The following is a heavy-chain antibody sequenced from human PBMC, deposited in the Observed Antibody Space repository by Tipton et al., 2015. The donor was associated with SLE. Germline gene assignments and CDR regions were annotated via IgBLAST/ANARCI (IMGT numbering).Heavy chain of an antibody. D-gene: IGHD3-3*01. CDR1: GGSISSSSYY. CDR3: ASPAQYYDFWSGYYTYAFDI. V-gene: IGHV4-39*07. CDR2: IYYSGST. J-gene: IGHJ3*02. Sequence: LRLSCTVSGGSISSSSYYWGWIRQPPGKGLEWIGSIYYSGSTHYNPSLKSRVTISVDTSKNQFSLKLSSVTAADTAVYYCASPAQYYDFWSGYYTYAFDIWGQGTMVTVSS.